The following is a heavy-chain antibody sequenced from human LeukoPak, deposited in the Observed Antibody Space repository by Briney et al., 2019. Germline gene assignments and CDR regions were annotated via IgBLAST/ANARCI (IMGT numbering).Heavy chain of an antibody. CDR1: GFTFSNYW. J-gene: IGHJ5*02. CDR2: INTDGSRI. V-gene: IGHV3-74*01. Sequence: GGSLRLSCAASGFTFSNYWMHWVRQAPGKGLVWVSRINTDGSRITYADSVKGRFTISRDNAMNTVYLQINSLRAEDTAVYYCARVLSGSWDWFDPWGQGTLVIVSS. D-gene: IGHD3-22*01. CDR3: ARVLSGSWDWFDP.